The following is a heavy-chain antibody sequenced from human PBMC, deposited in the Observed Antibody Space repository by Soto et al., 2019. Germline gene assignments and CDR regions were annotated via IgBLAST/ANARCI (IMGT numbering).Heavy chain of an antibody. CDR1: GFTFSNYE. CDR3: AKNDMFHLPQYDSSGYYLDD. J-gene: IGHJ4*02. Sequence: GGSLRLSCAASGFTFSNYEMNWVRQAPGKGLEWVSYIGNSADTIYVSSSASTIYYADSVKGRFTISRDNSKNTLYLQMNSLRAEDTAVYYCAKNDMFHLPQYDSSGYYLDDWGQGTLVTVSS. D-gene: IGHD3-22*01. V-gene: IGHV3-48*03. CDR2: IGNSADTIYVSSSASTI.